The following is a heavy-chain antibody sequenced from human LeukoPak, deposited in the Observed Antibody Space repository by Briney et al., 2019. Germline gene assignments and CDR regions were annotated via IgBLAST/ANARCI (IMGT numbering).Heavy chain of an antibody. V-gene: IGHV7-4-1*02. CDR2: INTNTGNP. Sequence: ASVKVSCKASGYTFTNYAMNWVRQAPGQGLEWMGWINTNTGNPTYAQGFTGRFVFSLDTSVSTAYLQISSLKAEDTAVYYCARGREVPYCSGGSCYSAQDYWGQGTLVTVSS. J-gene: IGHJ4*02. CDR1: GYTFTNYA. D-gene: IGHD2-15*01. CDR3: ARGREVPYCSGGSCYSAQDY.